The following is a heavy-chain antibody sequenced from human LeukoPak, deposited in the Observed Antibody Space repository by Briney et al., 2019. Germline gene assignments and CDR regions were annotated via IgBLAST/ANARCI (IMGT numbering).Heavy chain of an antibody. CDR1: GFTFSSYA. V-gene: IGHV3-23*01. J-gene: IGHJ4*02. CDR3: AKDLELRFLEWLRPSDY. D-gene: IGHD3-3*01. CDR2: ISGSGGST. Sequence: GGSLRLSCTAYGFTFSSYAMSWVRQAPGKGLEWVSAISGSGGSTYYADSVKGRFTISRDNSKNTLYLQMNSLRAEDTAVYYCAKDLELRFLEWLRPSDYWGQGTLVTVSS.